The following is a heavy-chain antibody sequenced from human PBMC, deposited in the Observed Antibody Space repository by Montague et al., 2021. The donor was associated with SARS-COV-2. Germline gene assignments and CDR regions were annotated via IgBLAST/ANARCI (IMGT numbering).Heavy chain of an antibody. CDR1: GFSLSTSGMR. J-gene: IGHJ4*02. D-gene: IGHD3-9*01. V-gene: IGHV2-70*04. CDR2: IDWDDDK. Sequence: PALVKPTQTLTLTCTFSGFSLSTSGMRASWIRQPPGKALEWLARIDWDDDKFYSTSLKTRLTISKDTSKNQVVLTMTNMDPVDTATYYCGRSYYDILTAYYTPFDYWGQGTLVTVSS. CDR3: GRSYYDILTAYYTPFDY.